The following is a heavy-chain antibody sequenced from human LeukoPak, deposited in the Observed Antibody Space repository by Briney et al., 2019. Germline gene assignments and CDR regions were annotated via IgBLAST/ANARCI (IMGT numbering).Heavy chain of an antibody. CDR1: GSSISSYY. CDR3: AREGIYYDSSGYYYHAFDI. D-gene: IGHD3-22*01. J-gene: IGHJ3*02. V-gene: IGHV4-59*01. CDR2: IYYSGST. Sequence: SETLSLTCTVSGSSISSYYWSWIRQPPGQGPEWIGYIYYSGSTNYNPSLKSRVTISVDTSKNQFSLKLSSVTAADTAVYYCAREGIYYDSSGYYYHAFDIWGQGTMITVSS.